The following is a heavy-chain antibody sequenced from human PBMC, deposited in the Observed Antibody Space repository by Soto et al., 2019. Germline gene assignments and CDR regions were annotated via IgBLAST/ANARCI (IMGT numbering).Heavy chain of an antibody. CDR2: INHSGST. Sequence: SETLSLSCAVYGGSFSGYYWSWIRQPPGKGLEWIGEINHSGSTNYNPSLKSRVTISVDTSKNQFSLKLSSVTAAYTVLYYCASSTFYSGSYTWFDPWGQGTLVTVSS. CDR1: GGSFSGYY. V-gene: IGHV4-34*01. D-gene: IGHD1-26*01. CDR3: ASSTFYSGSYTWFDP. J-gene: IGHJ5*02.